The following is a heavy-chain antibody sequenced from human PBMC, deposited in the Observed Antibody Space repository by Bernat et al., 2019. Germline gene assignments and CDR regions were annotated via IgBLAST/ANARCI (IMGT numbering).Heavy chain of an antibody. CDR1: GFTFTDSW. CDR3: ARGGWSHGFDI. V-gene: IGHV3-74*01. CDR2: INNDGSDT. Sequence: EVLLVESGGGLVQPGGSLRLSCAASGFTFTDSWMHWVRQAPGKGLVWVSRINNDGSDTIYADSVKGRFTVSRDNAKKTLYWKMNSLRVEETAVYYCARGGWSHGFDIWGQGTMVTVSS. J-gene: IGHJ3*02. D-gene: IGHD3-3*01.